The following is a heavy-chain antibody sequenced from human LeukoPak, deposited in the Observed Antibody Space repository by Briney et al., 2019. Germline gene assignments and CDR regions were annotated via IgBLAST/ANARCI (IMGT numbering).Heavy chain of an antibody. Sequence: PGGSLRLSCGASGFSFSTYGMHWVRQAPGKGLEWVSAISGSGGSTYYADSVKGRFTISRDNSKNTLYLQMNSLRAEDTAVYYCAKDSSGWYNYYGMDVWGQGTTVTVSS. D-gene: IGHD6-19*01. CDR2: ISGSGGST. J-gene: IGHJ6*02. CDR3: AKDSSGWYNYYGMDV. CDR1: GFSFSTYG. V-gene: IGHV3-23*01.